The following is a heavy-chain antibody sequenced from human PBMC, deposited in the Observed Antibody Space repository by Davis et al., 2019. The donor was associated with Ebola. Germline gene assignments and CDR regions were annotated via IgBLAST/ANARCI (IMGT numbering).Heavy chain of an antibody. CDR1: GFTFSSYA. Sequence: GESLKISCAASGFTFSSYAMHWVRQAPGKGLEWVAVISYDGSNKYYADSVKGRFTISRDNSKNTLYLQMNSLRAEDTAVYYCARGGVRYSGSYFDYWGQGTLVTVSS. D-gene: IGHD1-26*01. CDR3: ARGGVRYSGSYFDY. V-gene: IGHV3-30-3*01. CDR2: ISYDGSNK. J-gene: IGHJ4*02.